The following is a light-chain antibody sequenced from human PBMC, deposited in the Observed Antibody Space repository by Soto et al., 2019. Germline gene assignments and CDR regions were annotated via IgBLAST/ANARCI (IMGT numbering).Light chain of an antibody. J-gene: IGKJ5*01. V-gene: IGKV3-20*01. Sequence: EILLTQSPGSLSVFPGERASLSCRASQNVNNRLAWYQQKACQAPRLLISGASTRATGIPDRFSGSGSGTDFTLTISRLESDDFALYYCQQYAEGTPITFGQGTRLDIK. CDR3: QQYAEGTPIT. CDR2: GAS. CDR1: QNVNNR.